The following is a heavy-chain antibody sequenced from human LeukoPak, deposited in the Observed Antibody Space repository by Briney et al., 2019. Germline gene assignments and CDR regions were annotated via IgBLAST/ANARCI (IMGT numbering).Heavy chain of an antibody. V-gene: IGHV5-51*01. CDR3: ARYGKSGTYSHGFDV. CDR2: IYPGDSDT. CDR1: GYSFTGHW. D-gene: IGHD3-10*01. Sequence: GESLKISCEAFGYSFTGHWIGWVRQMPGRGLEFMGTIYPGDSDTRYSPSFKGRVSISVDKSINTAYLQWSGLKASDTAMYYCARYGKSGTYSHGFDVWGQGTMVIVSS. J-gene: IGHJ3*01.